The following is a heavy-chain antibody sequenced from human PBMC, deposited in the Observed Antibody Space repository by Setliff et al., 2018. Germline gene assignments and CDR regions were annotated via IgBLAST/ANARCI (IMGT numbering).Heavy chain of an antibody. J-gene: IGHJ1*01. CDR1: GYTLTELS. Sequence: ASVKVSCKVSGYTLTELSMHWVRQAPGKGLEWMGGFDPEDGETIYAQKFQGRVTMTEDTSTDTAYMELGSLRSEDTAVYYCATVEHVLRFLEWLSRAEYFQHWGQGTLVTVSS. V-gene: IGHV1-24*01. CDR3: ATVEHVLRFLEWLSRAEYFQH. D-gene: IGHD3-3*01. CDR2: FDPEDGET.